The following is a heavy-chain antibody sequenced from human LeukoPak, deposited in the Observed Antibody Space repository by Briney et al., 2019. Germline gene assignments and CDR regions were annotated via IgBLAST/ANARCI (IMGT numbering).Heavy chain of an antibody. CDR2: IIPIFGTA. CDR3: ASEETYPVRVSFGY. V-gene: IGHV1-69*05. CDR1: GGTFSSYA. D-gene: IGHD3-16*01. Sequence: SVKVFCKASGGTFSSYAISWVRQAPGQGLEWMGRIIPIFGTANYAQKFQGRVTITTDESTSTAYMELSSLRSEDTAVYYCASEETYPVRVSFGYWGQGTLVTVSS. J-gene: IGHJ4*02.